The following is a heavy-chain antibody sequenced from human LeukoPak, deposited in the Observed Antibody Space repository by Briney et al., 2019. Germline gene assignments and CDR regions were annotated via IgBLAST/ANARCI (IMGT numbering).Heavy chain of an antibody. Sequence: GGSLRLPCAASGFTFSSYWMHWVRQAPGKGLVWVSRINSDGSSTSYADSVKGRFTISRDNAKNTLYLQMNSLRAEDTAVYYCARESRYFDWPLGDDAFDIWGQGTMVTVSS. CDR1: GFTFSSYW. V-gene: IGHV3-74*01. CDR2: INSDGSST. J-gene: IGHJ3*02. CDR3: ARESRYFDWPLGDDAFDI. D-gene: IGHD3-9*01.